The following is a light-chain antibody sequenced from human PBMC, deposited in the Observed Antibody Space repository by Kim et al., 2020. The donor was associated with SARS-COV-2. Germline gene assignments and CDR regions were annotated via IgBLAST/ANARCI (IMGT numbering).Light chain of an antibody. CDR2: GKN. Sequence: VAVGQTVRSTCKGDSIRSHYASWYKKKPGQAPIRVIYGKNNRPAGIPDRFSGSSSGNTASLTITGAQAEDEAEYYCNSRDDNSFVFATGTKGTVL. V-gene: IGLV3-19*01. CDR3: NSRDDNSFV. CDR1: SIRSHY. J-gene: IGLJ1*01.